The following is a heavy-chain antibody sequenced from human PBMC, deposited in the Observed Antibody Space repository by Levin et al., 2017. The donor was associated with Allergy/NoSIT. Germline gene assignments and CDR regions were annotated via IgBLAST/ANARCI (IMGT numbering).Heavy chain of an antibody. V-gene: IGHV3-21*01. CDR2: ITKYGDI. CDR1: GFAFSSHS. Sequence: NAGGSLRLSCAASGFAFSSHSLNWVRQAPGKGLECVSSITKYGDIYYTDSVKGRFTISRDNAKNSLFLQMNSLRAEDTAVYYCARVDSGSYYGSIDYWGQGALVSVSS. D-gene: IGHD1-26*01. J-gene: IGHJ4*02. CDR3: ARVDSGSYYGSIDY.